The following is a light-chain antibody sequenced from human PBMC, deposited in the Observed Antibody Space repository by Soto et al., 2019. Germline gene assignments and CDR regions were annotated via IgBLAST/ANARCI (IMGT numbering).Light chain of an antibody. Sequence: DIRMTQSPSSLSASLGDRVTITCRASQGIGVYLSWFQQKPGKVPKLLVYAASTLQSGVPSRFSGSGSGTDFTLTITSLQPEDVATYYGQKYNSAPLTFGGGTKVEIK. CDR3: QKYNSAPLT. CDR2: AAS. CDR1: QGIGVY. V-gene: IGKV1-27*01. J-gene: IGKJ4*01.